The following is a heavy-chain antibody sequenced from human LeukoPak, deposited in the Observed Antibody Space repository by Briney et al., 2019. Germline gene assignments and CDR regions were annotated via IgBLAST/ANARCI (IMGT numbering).Heavy chain of an antibody. V-gene: IGHV3-30-3*01. Sequence: SGGSLRLSCAASGFTFSSYAMHWVRQAPGKGLEWVAVISYDGSIKYYADSVKGRFSISRDNAKNTLYLQMNSLRVEDTAVYYCARGRPHGNDYWGQGTLVTVSS. CDR1: GFTFSSYA. CDR3: ARGRPHGNDY. J-gene: IGHJ4*02. CDR2: ISYDGSIK. D-gene: IGHD4-23*01.